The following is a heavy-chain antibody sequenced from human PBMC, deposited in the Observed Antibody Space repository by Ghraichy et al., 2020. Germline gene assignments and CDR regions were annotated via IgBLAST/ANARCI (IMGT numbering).Heavy chain of an antibody. D-gene: IGHD2-21*01. CDR3: ARDEVKGPPYYYYGMDV. Sequence: SETLSLTCTVSGGSVSSGSYYWSWIRQPPGKGLEWIGYIYYSGSTNYNPSLKSRVTISVDTSKNQFSLKLSSVTAADTAVYYCARDEVKGPPYYYYGMDVWGQGTTVTVSS. J-gene: IGHJ6*02. V-gene: IGHV4-61*01. CDR1: GGSVSSGSYY. CDR2: IYYSGST.